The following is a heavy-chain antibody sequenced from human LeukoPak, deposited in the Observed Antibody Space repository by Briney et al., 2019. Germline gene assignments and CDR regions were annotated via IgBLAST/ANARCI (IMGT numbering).Heavy chain of an antibody. D-gene: IGHD4-17*01. V-gene: IGHV3-48*01. J-gene: IGHJ6*03. CDR1: GFSFSSYS. CDR2: ITSSSSTI. Sequence: GGSMRLSRAASGFSFSSYSMNWVRQAPGRGLEWVSYITSSSSTIYYADSVKGRFTISRDNAKNSLYLQMNSLRAEDTAVYYCARISYGHYNYYMDVWGKGTTVTVSS. CDR3: ARISYGHYNYYMDV.